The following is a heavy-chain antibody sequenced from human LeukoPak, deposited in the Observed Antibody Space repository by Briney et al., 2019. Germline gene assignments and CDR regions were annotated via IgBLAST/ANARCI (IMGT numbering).Heavy chain of an antibody. CDR2: IYSGGNTQYGGP. V-gene: IGHV3-53*04. Sequence: GGSLRLSCAASGFDVIINYMSWVRQAPGKGLEWVSVIYSGGNTQYGGPYYADSVKGRFTISRHNSDNTLYLEMNSLTAEDTAVYYCASSCDYESSGYHRLPAYWGQGTLVTVSA. D-gene: IGHD3-22*01. CDR3: ASSCDYESSGYHRLPAY. J-gene: IGHJ4*02. CDR1: GFDVIINY.